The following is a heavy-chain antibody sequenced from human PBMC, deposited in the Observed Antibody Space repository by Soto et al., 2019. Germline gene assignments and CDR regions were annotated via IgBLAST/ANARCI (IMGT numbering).Heavy chain of an antibody. CDR1: GFTFSSYS. D-gene: IGHD6-19*01. V-gene: IGHV3-21*01. J-gene: IGHJ3*02. Sequence: EVQLVESGGGLVKPGGSLRLSCAASGFTFSSYSMNWVRQAPGKGLEWVSSISSSSSYIYYADSVKGRFTISRDNAKNSLYLQMNSLRAEDTAVYYCARRGQWLGGGDDAFDIWGQGTMVTVSS. CDR2: ISSSSSYI. CDR3: ARRGQWLGGGDDAFDI.